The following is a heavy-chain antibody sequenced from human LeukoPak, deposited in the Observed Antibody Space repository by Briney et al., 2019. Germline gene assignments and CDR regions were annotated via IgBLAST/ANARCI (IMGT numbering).Heavy chain of an antibody. CDR3: AKAFTGTGSFDY. CDR2: ISPTGGTT. J-gene: IGHJ4*02. V-gene: IGHV3-23*01. CDR1: GFTFSNYA. Sequence: GGSLRLSCAASGFTFSNYAMSWVRQAPGKGLEWVSFISPTGGTTYYADSVKGRFTVSRDNSKSTFFLHMNSLRAEDTAVYYCAKAFTGTGSFDYWGQGALVTVSS. D-gene: IGHD2-8*02.